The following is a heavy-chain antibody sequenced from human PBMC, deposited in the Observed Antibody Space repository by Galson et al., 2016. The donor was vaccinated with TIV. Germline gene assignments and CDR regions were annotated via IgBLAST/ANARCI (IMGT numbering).Heavy chain of an antibody. CDR1: GFTFDDYP. J-gene: IGHJ6*02. Sequence: SLRLSCAASGFTFDDYPMHWVRQAPGKGLEWVSVINWKGNSVNYADSVRGRFIISRDNAKNSLYLQMNSLTPEDTALYYCAKNSRPDASMDYYYYHGMDVRGRGTTVIVSS. D-gene: IGHD5-18*01. CDR3: AKNSRPDASMDYYYYHGMDV. CDR2: INWKGNSV. V-gene: IGHV3-9*01.